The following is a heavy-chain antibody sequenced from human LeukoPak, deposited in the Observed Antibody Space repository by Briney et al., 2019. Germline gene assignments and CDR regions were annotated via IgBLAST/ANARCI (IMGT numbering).Heavy chain of an antibody. Sequence: ASVKVSCKASGYTFTSYYMHWVRQAPGQGLEWMRIINPSGGSTSYAQKFQGRVTMTRDTSTSTVYMELSSLRSEDTAVYYCARDYGEYQYYYYGMDVWGQGTTVTVSS. V-gene: IGHV1-46*01. CDR3: ARDYGEYQYYYYGMDV. D-gene: IGHD2-2*01. CDR2: INPSGGST. J-gene: IGHJ6*02. CDR1: GYTFTSYY.